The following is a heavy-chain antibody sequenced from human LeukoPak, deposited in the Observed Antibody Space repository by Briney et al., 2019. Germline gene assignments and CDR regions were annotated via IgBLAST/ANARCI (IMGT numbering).Heavy chain of an antibody. CDR1: GFTFRSYD. J-gene: IGHJ4*02. D-gene: IGHD6-19*01. Sequence: GGSLRLSCAASGFTFRSYDMHWVRQVTGKGLEWVSAVGNSGDTYYAGSVKGRFTISRENAKNSLYLQMNSLTAGDTAVYYCVRGGIQVSGIDEIDYWGQGTLVTVSS. V-gene: IGHV3-13*01. CDR2: VGNSGDT. CDR3: VRGGIQVSGIDEIDY.